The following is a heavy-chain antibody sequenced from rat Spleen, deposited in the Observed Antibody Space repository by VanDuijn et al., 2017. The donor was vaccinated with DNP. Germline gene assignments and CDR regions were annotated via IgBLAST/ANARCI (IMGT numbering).Heavy chain of an antibody. CDR1: GFTFSTAW. V-gene: IGHV6-6*01. CDR3: SWPGD. Sequence: EVQILASWGGLVPPGSSLTISCATSGFTFSTAWLYWYRQFPDKRLEWVARIKATSNNYATDYTESVKGRFTISRDDSKSSVYLQMNNLKEEDTAIYYCSWPGDWGQGTLVTVSS. D-gene: IGHD1-4*01. J-gene: IGHJ3*01. CDR2: IKATSNNYAT.